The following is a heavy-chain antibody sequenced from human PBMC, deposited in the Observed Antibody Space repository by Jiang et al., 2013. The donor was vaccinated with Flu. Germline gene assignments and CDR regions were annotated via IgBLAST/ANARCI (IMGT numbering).Heavy chain of an antibody. J-gene: IGHJ4*02. D-gene: IGHD3-10*01. CDR3: ARGRAGGYFDY. Sequence: LLKPSETLSLTCAVYGGSFSGYYWSWIRQPPGKGLEWIGEINHSGSTNYNPSLKSRVTISVDTSKNQFSLKLSSVTAADTAVYYCARGRAGGYFDYWGQGTLVTVSS. V-gene: IGHV4-34*01. CDR2: INHSGST. CDR1: GGSFSGYY.